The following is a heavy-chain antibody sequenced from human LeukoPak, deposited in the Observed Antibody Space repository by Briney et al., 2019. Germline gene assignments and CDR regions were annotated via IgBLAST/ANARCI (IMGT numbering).Heavy chain of an antibody. D-gene: IGHD5-24*01. CDR3: ARAWLQSLFDY. CDR1: GFTFSSCA. Sequence: GRSLRLSCAASGFTFSSCAMHWVRQAPGKGLEWMAVISYHGSNKYYADSVKGRFTISRDNSKNTLYLQMNSLRAEDTAVYYCARAWLQSLFDYWGQGTLVTVSS. V-gene: IGHV3-30-3*01. J-gene: IGHJ4*02. CDR2: ISYHGSNK.